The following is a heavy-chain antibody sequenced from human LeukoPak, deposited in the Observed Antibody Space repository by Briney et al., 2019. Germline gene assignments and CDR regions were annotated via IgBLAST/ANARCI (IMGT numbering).Heavy chain of an antibody. CDR3: ARDSNGIAVAFDY. J-gene: IGHJ4*02. D-gene: IGHD6-19*01. V-gene: IGHV4-34*01. CDR2: INHSGST. CDR1: GGSFSGYY. Sequence: SETLSLTCAVYGGSFSGYYWSWIRQPPGKGLEWIGEINHSGSTNYNPSLKSRVTISVDTSKNQFSLKLSSVTAADTAVYYCARDSNGIAVAFDYWGQGTLVTVSS.